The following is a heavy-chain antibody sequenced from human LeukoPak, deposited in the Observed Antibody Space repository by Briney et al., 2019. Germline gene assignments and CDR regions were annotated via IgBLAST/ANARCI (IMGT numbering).Heavy chain of an antibody. CDR3: ARDRYYYDSSGYTN. CDR2: ISSSGGTI. D-gene: IGHD3-22*01. CDR1: GFAFSSYE. V-gene: IGHV3-48*03. J-gene: IGHJ4*02. Sequence: PGGSLRLSCAASGFAFSSYEMNWVRQAPGKGLEWVSYISSSGGTIYYADSVKGRFTISRDNAKNSRYLQMNSLRAEDTAVYYCARDRYYYDSSGYTNWGQGTLVTVSS.